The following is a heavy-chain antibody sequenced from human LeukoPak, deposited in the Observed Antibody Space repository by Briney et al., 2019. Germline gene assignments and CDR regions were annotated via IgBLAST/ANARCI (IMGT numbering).Heavy chain of an antibody. J-gene: IGHJ6*03. D-gene: IGHD6-13*01. CDR1: GFTFSSYW. CDR3: ARDDYSSSWSDYYYYVDV. V-gene: IGHV3-7*01. Sequence: GGSLRLSCAASGFTFSSYWMSWVRQTPGKGLEWVAIILQDGSEKHYVASVKGRFTISRDNAKNSVYLQMNGLRAEDTAVYYCARDDYSSSWSDYYYYVDVWGKGPRSPSP. CDR2: ILQDGSEK.